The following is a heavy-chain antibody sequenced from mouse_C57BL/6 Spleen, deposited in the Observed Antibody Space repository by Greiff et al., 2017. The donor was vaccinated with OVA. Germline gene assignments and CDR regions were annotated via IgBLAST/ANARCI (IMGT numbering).Heavy chain of an antibody. Sequence: VQLQQPGAELVKPGASVKLSCKASGFNIKNTYMHWVKQRPEQGLEWIGRIDPANGNTKYAPKFQGKATITADTSSNTAYLQLSSLTSEDTAIYYCARGLRRDAMDYWGQGTSVTVSS. V-gene: IGHV14-3*01. CDR1: GFNIKNTY. D-gene: IGHD1-1*01. CDR2: IDPANGNT. CDR3: ARGLRRDAMDY. J-gene: IGHJ4*01.